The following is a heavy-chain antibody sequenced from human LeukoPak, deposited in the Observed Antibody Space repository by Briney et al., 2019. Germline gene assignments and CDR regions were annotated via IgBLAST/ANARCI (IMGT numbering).Heavy chain of an antibody. CDR3: ARDAGSQEQIYGMDV. D-gene: IGHD2-15*01. CDR1: GFTFSSYA. CDR2: ISYDGSNK. V-gene: IGHV3-30*04. J-gene: IGHJ6*04. Sequence: PGGSLRLSCAASGFTFSSYAMHWVRQAPGKGLEWVAVISYDGSNKYYADSVKGRFTISRDNSKNTLYLQMNSLRAEDTAVYYCARDAGSQEQIYGMDVWGKGTTVTVSS.